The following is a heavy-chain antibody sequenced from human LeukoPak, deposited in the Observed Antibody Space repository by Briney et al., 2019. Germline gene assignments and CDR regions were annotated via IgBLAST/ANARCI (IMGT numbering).Heavy chain of an antibody. CDR3: ARDIVGTRLTQNDY. J-gene: IGHJ4*02. V-gene: IGHV1-69*06. Sequence: SVKVSCKASGGTFSSYAISWVRQAPGQGLEWMGGIIPIFGTANYAQKFQGRVTITADKSTSTAYMELSSLRSEDTAVYYCARDIVGTRLTQNDYWGQGTLVTVSS. CDR1: GGTFSSYA. D-gene: IGHD5-12*01. CDR2: IIPIFGTA.